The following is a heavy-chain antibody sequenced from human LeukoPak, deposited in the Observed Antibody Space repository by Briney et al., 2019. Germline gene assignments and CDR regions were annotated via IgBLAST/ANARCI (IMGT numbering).Heavy chain of an antibody. Sequence: PSETLSLTCAVYGGSFSGYYWSWIRPPPGKGLEWIGEINHSGSTNYNPSLKSRVTISVDTSKNQFSLKLSSVTAADTAVYYCARAPYYDFWSGYYRAFDIWGQGTMVTVSS. CDR2: INHSGST. CDR3: ARAPYYDFWSGYYRAFDI. J-gene: IGHJ3*02. D-gene: IGHD3-3*01. CDR1: GGSFSGYY. V-gene: IGHV4-34*01.